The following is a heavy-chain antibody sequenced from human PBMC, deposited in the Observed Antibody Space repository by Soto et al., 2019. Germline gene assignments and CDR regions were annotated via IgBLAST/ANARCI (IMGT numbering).Heavy chain of an antibody. V-gene: IGHV4-61*01. CDR1: GDSVSSRNYH. Sequence: SETLSLTCTVSGDSVSSRNYHWTWIRQPPGKGLEWIGYISYRGDTNYNPSLKSRVTISMDTSKNQFSLKLNSVTAADTAVYYCANYRRAVPLYDMDVWGQGTTVTVSS. CDR3: ANYRRAVPLYDMDV. J-gene: IGHJ6*02. CDR2: ISYRGDT. D-gene: IGHD1-26*01.